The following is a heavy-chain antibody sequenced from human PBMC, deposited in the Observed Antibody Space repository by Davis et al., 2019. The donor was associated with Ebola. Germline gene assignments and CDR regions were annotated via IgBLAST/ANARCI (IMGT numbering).Heavy chain of an antibody. CDR1: GFTFSSYS. CDR2: IRSKAYGGTT. V-gene: IGHV3-49*04. D-gene: IGHD6-19*01. J-gene: IGHJ4*02. Sequence: GESLKISCAASGFTFSSYSMNWVRQAPGKGLEWVGFIRSKAYGGTTEYAASVKGRFTISRDDSKSIAYLQMNSLKTEDTAVYYCTRGGSSGWYILVDYWGQGTLVTVSS. CDR3: TRGGSSGWYILVDY.